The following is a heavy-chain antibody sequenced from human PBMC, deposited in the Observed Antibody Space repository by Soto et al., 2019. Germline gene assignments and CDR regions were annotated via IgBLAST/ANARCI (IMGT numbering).Heavy chain of an antibody. D-gene: IGHD5-12*01. CDR2: IYHSGST. CDR1: SGSFSSSKC. CDR3: ACGYDYYYYMDV. Sequence: QVQLQESGPGLVKPSGPLSLTCAVSSGSFSSSKCGSWVRQPPGKGLEWIGEIYHSGSTHYNPSLKSRVTISVDKSKNQFSLKLSSVTAADTAVYYCACGYDYYYYMDVWGKGTTVTVSS. J-gene: IGHJ6*03. V-gene: IGHV4-4*02.